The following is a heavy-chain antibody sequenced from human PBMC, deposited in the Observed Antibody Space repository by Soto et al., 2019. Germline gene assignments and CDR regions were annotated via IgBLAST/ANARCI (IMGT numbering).Heavy chain of an antibody. D-gene: IGHD2-21*02. CDR3: ARDLWGYCGTDCYPLDV. V-gene: IGHV4-59*01. Sequence: QVQLQESGPGLVKPSETLSLTCTVSGGSISRYYWSWIRQPPGKGLEWIGYMYNTGSTVYNPSFKCRVTISVDTSKIQFSLKLNSVTAADQAVYYCARDLWGYCGTDCYPLDVWGQGTTVTVSS. J-gene: IGHJ6*02. CDR2: MYNTGST. CDR1: GGSISRYY.